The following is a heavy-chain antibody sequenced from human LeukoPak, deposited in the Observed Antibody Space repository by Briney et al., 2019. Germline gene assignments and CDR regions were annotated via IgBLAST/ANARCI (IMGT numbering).Heavy chain of an antibody. CDR3: TTDIDNYYYYGMDD. V-gene: IGHV3-15*01. D-gene: IGHD3-16*02. J-gene: IGHJ6*02. Sequence: GGSLRLSCAASGFTFSNAWMSWLRQAPGKGLEWVGRIKSKTDGGTTDYAAPVKGRFTIPSDDSKNTLYLQMNSLKTEDTAVYYCTTDIDNYYYYGMDDWGQGTTVTVSS. CDR2: IKSKTDGGTT. CDR1: GFTFSNAW.